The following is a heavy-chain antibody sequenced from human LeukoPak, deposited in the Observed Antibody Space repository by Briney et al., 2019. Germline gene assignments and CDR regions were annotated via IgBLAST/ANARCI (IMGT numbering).Heavy chain of an antibody. J-gene: IGHJ5*02. CDR1: GFTFSSYA. Sequence: GGSLRLSCAASGFTFSSYAMSWVGQAPGKGLEWVSAISGSGGSTYYADSVKGRFPISRDNSKNPLYLQMNSLRAEDTAVYYCAKDSLRISSPPSWGQGPLVPVPS. CDR2: ISGSGGST. D-gene: IGHD2-2*01. CDR3: AKDSLRISSPPS. V-gene: IGHV3-23*01.